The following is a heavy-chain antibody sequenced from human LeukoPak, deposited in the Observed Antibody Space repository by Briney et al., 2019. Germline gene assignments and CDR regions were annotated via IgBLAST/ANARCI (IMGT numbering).Heavy chain of an antibody. D-gene: IGHD3-9*01. CDR1: GFTFSSYA. J-gene: IGHJ5*02. CDR2: ISYDGSNK. V-gene: IGHV3-30*04. Sequence: GRSLRLSCAASGFTFSSYAMHWVRQAPGKGLEWAAVISYDGSNKYYADSVKGRFTISRDNSKNTLYLQMNSLRAEDTAVYYCARVGGVGILTGYELDPWGQGTLVTVSS. CDR3: ARVGGVGILTGYELDP.